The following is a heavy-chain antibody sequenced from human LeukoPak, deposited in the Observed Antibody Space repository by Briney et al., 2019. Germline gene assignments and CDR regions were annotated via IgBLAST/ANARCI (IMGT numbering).Heavy chain of an antibody. CDR3: ARGYFDSSGYSNPFDY. Sequence: SETLSLTCSVSGGTISSSYWSWMRQPPGKGLEWIEYIHYSGTTKYNPSLQSRVTISVDTPKNQFSLSLRSVTAADTAVYYCARGYFDSSGYSNPFDYWGQGTLVTVSS. J-gene: IGHJ4*02. CDR2: IHYSGTT. CDR1: GGTISSSY. V-gene: IGHV4-59*01. D-gene: IGHD3-22*01.